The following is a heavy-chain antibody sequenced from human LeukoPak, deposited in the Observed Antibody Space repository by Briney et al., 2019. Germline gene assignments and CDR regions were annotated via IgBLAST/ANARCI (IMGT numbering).Heavy chain of an antibody. V-gene: IGHV4-39*01. J-gene: IGHJ4*02. Sequence: SETLSLTCTVSGGSISSSSYYWGWIRHPPGKGLEWIGSIYYSGSTHYNPSLKSRLTIFVDTSKNQFSLKVNSVTAADTAVYYCARNVTVTVSGTKFNYFDYWGQGTLVTVSS. CDR3: ARNVTVTVSGTKFNYFDY. CDR2: IYYSGST. CDR1: GGSISSSSYY. D-gene: IGHD4-17*01.